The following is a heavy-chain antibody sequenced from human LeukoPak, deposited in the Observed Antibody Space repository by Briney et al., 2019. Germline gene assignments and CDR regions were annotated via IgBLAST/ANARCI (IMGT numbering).Heavy chain of an antibody. Sequence: GGSLRLSCAASGFNFSGSAIHWVRQASRKGLEWVGRIRSKVKNYATQYAASVKGRFTISRDDSKKTAYLQMNSLKIEDTAVYYCTRPGDDDGDYWGQGTLVSVSS. CDR1: GFNFSGSA. D-gene: IGHD5-24*01. CDR3: TRPGDDDGDY. CDR2: IRSKVKNYAT. V-gene: IGHV3-73*01. J-gene: IGHJ4*02.